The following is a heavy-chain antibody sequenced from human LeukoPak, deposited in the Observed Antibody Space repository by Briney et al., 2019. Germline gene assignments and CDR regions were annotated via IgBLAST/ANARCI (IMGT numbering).Heavy chain of an antibody. CDR2: ISSSSSYI. J-gene: IGHJ4*02. CDR1: GFTFSSYS. D-gene: IGHD2-2*02. Sequence: PGGSLRPSCAASGFTFSSYSMNWVRQAPGKGLEWVSSISSSSSYIYYADSVKGRFTISRDNAKNSLYLQMNSLRAEDTAVYYCARGIGYCSSTSCYTFGLFDYWGQGTLVTVSS. V-gene: IGHV3-21*01. CDR3: ARGIGYCSSTSCYTFGLFDY.